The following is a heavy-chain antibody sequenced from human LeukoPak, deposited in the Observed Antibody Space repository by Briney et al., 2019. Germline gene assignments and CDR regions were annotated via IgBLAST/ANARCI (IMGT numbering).Heavy chain of an antibody. CDR2: INPNSGGT. CDR3: ARASGIVGATPSGG. J-gene: IGHJ4*02. D-gene: IGHD1-26*01. CDR1: GYTFTGYY. V-gene: IGHV1-2*02. Sequence: VASVKVSCKASGYTFTGYYMHWVRQAPGQGLEWMGWINPNSGGTNYAQKFQGRVTMTRDTSISTAYMELSRLRSDDTAVYYCARASGIVGATPSGGWGQGTLVTVSS.